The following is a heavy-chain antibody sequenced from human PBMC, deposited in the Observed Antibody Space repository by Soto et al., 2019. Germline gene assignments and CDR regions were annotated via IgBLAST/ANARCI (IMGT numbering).Heavy chain of an antibody. V-gene: IGHV4-30-4*01. CDR1: GGSISSAYYY. CDR2: IYDSGST. J-gene: IGHJ4*02. Sequence: SETLSLTCTVSGGSISSAYYYWSWIRQPPGKGLEWIGHIYDSGSTYSNPSLQSQVTISMDTSKNQFSLKLSSVTAADTAVYYCARGPSGNKVDYWGKGTLVTVPS. CDR3: ARGPSGNKVDY. D-gene: IGHD1-1*01.